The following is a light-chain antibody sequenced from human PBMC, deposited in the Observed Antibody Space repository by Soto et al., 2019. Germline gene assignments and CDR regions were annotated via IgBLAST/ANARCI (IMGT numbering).Light chain of an antibody. CDR2: GAS. CDR1: QSVSSSY. V-gene: IGKV3-20*01. CDR3: QQYGSSPT. Sequence: EIVLTQSPGTLSLSPGERATLSCRASQSVSSSYLAWYQQKPGQAPRLLICGASSRATGIPDRFSGSGSGTDFTLTISTLEPEVFAVYYCQQYGSSPTFGQGTKVEIK. J-gene: IGKJ1*01.